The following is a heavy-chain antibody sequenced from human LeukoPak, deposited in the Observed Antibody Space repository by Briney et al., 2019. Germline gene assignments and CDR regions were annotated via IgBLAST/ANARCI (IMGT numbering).Heavy chain of an antibody. D-gene: IGHD2-15*01. V-gene: IGHV4-31*03. J-gene: IGHJ6*04. Sequence: SQTLSLTCTVSGGSISSGGYYWSWMRQHPGKGLEWIGYIYYSGSTYYNPSLKSRVTISVDTSKNQFSLKLSSVTAADTAVYYCAREELKCSGGSCYYYGMDVWGKGTTVTVSS. CDR1: GGSISSGGYY. CDR3: AREELKCSGGSCYYYGMDV. CDR2: IYYSGST.